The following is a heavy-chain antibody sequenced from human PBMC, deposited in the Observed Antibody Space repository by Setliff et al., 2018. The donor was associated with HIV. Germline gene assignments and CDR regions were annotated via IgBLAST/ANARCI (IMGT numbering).Heavy chain of an antibody. J-gene: IGHJ6*02. V-gene: IGHV4-4*09. CDR2: IYTSGST. CDR1: GGSISSYY. CDR3: ARLGYYYYGMDV. Sequence: KPSETLSLTCTVSGGSISSYYWSWIRQPPGKGLEWIGYIYTSGSTNYNPSLKSRVTISVDTSKNQFSLKLSPVTAADTAVYYCARLGYYYYGMDVWGQGTTVTVSS.